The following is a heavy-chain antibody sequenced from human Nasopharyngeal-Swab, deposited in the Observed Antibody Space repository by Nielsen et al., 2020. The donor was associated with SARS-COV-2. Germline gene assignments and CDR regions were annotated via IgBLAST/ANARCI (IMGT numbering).Heavy chain of an antibody. CDR2: ISGSGGST. Sequence: GESLKISCAASGFTFSSYAMSWVRQAPGKGLEWVSAISGSGGSTYYADSVKGRFTISRDNSKNTLYLQMNSLRAEDTAVHYCAKDLAYCGGDCYSGFDYWGQGTLVTVSS. V-gene: IGHV3-23*01. D-gene: IGHD2-21*02. CDR3: AKDLAYCGGDCYSGFDY. J-gene: IGHJ4*02. CDR1: GFTFSSYA.